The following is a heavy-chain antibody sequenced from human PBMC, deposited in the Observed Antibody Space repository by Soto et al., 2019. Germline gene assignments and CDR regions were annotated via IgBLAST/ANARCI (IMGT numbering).Heavy chain of an antibody. CDR2: IIPLLDTT. Sequence: SVKVSCKTSGGTFSNDIITWVRQAPGQGLEWMGRIIPLLDTTNYAQKLQGRVTMTTDTSTSTAYTELRSLRSDDTAVYYCARVRYPANYYDSSGTSYYFDYWGQGTLVTSPQ. CDR1: GGTFSNDI. V-gene: IGHV1-69*08. J-gene: IGHJ4*02. D-gene: IGHD3-22*01. CDR3: ARVRYPANYYDSSGTSYYFDY.